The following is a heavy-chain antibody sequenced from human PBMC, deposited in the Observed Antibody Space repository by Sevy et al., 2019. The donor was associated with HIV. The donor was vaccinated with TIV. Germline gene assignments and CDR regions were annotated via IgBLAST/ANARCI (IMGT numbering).Heavy chain of an antibody. D-gene: IGHD3-16*01. Sequence: GGSLRLSCAASGLTLTTTGMSWVRQAPGKGLEWVAGVTSDGTTYYADSVRDRFTVSRDNSKNTRYLQLNSLRADDTAMFYCAGGDTTMITDLDYWGQGTLVTVSS. CDR2: VTSDGTT. J-gene: IGHJ4*02. V-gene: IGHV3-23*01. CDR1: GLTLTTTG. CDR3: AGGDTTMITDLDY.